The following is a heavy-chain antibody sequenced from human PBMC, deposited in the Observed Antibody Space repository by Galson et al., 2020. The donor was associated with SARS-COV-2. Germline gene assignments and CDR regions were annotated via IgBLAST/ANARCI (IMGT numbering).Heavy chain of an antibody. CDR1: GFRFSDYA. CDR3: ATEQQMFTIEGVFDS. V-gene: IGHV3-23*01. CDR2: VTPSGGRK. Sequence: GGSLRLSCVASGFRFSDYAMTWVRQPPGKGLEWVSCVTPSGGRKEYADSVNGRFTLSRDNSRHTLFLQMNSLRAEDTAVYYCATEQQMFTIEGVFDSWGQGTLVTVSS. D-gene: IGHD1-1*01. J-gene: IGHJ4*02.